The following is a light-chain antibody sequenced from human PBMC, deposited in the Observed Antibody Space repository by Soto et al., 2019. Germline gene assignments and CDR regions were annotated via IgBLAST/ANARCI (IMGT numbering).Light chain of an antibody. V-gene: IGKV3-20*01. CDR1: QSVSSSY. CDR2: GAS. Sequence: EMVLTQSPGTLSLSPGERATLSCRASQSVSSSYLAWYQQKPGQAPRLLIYGASSRATGIPDRFSGSGSETDFTLTISRLEPEDFALYYCQHYQVGQPIAFGRGTRLEIK. J-gene: IGKJ5*01. CDR3: QHYQVGQPIA.